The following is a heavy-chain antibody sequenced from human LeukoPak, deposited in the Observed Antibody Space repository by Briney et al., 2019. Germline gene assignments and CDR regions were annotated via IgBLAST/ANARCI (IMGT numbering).Heavy chain of an antibody. CDR1: GFTFRNAW. D-gene: IGHD5-12*01. Sequence: GGSLRLSCAASGFTFRNAWMRWVRQAPGKGLEWVSVIYSGGSTYYADSVKGRFTICRDNSKNTLYLQMNSLRAEDTAVYYCAKKVATTGGNFDYWGQGTLVTVSS. CDR2: IYSGGST. J-gene: IGHJ4*02. V-gene: IGHV3-53*01. CDR3: AKKVATTGGNFDY.